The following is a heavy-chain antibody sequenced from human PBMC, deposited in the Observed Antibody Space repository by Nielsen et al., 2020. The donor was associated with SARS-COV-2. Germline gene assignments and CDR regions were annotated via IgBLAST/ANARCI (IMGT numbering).Heavy chain of an antibody. Sequence: GGSLRLSCAASGFTFADYAMHWVRQAPGKGLEWVSGISWNSGSIGYADSVKGRFTISRDNAKNSLYLQMNSLRAEDTALYYCAKDTGWGGDYYYGMDVWGQGTTVTVSS. CDR1: GFTFADYA. V-gene: IGHV3-9*01. CDR2: ISWNSGSI. D-gene: IGHD3-16*01. CDR3: AKDTGWGGDYYYGMDV. J-gene: IGHJ6*02.